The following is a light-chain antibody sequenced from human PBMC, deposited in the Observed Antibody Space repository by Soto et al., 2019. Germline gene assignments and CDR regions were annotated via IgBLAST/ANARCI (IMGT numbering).Light chain of an antibody. CDR1: SSNIGSNT. CDR3: GTLDDRLNCVG. Sequence: QSVLTQPPSASGTPGQRVTIACSGSSSNIGSNTVNWYQQLPGTAPKVLIYSNNQRPSGVPDRFSGSKSATSASLAISGLQSGEGGENYWGTLDDRLNCVGFGRGTQ. J-gene: IGLJ2*01. CDR2: SNN. V-gene: IGLV1-44*01.